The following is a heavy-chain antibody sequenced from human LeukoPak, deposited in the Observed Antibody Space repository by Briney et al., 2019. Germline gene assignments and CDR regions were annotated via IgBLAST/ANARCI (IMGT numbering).Heavy chain of an antibody. D-gene: IGHD3-10*01. J-gene: IGHJ4*02. CDR1: GLSFSGYY. CDR3: ARLYGSGSYYRH. CDR2: INQSGST. Sequence: SETLSLTCAVYGLSFSGYYWSWIRQPPGKGLEWIGEINQSGSTNYNPSLKSRVTISVDTSKNQFSLKLNSVTAADTAIYYCARLYGSGSYYRHWGQGTQVTVSS. V-gene: IGHV4-34*01.